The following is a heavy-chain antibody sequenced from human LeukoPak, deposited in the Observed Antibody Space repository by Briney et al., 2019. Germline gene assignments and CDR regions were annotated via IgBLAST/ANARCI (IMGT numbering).Heavy chain of an antibody. CDR1: GYTFTNYT. CDR3: ARAGYCSGGSCYTFDY. J-gene: IGHJ4*02. V-gene: IGHV1-3*01. Sequence: ASVKVSCKASGYTFTNYTLHWVRQAPGQRLEWMGWINAGSGHTRDSQKFQGRVTITGDTSASTAYMELSSLRSEDTAVYYCARAGYCSGGSCYTFDYWGQGTLVTVSS. D-gene: IGHD2-15*01. CDR2: INAGSGHT.